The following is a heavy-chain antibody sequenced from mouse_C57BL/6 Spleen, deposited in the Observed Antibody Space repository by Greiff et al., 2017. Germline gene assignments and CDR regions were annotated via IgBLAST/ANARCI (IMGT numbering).Heavy chain of an antibody. V-gene: IGHV14-3*01. CDR1: GFNIKNTY. J-gene: IGHJ1*03. CDR2: IDPANGNT. D-gene: IGHD2-4*01. Sequence: VQLQQSVAELVRPGASVKLSCTASGFNIKNTYMHWVKQRPEQGLEWIGRIDPANGNTKYAPKFQGKATITADTSSNTAYLQLSSLTSEDTAIYYCARWGAPIDYDYDQYFDVWGTGTTVTVSS. CDR3: ARWGAPIDYDYDQYFDV.